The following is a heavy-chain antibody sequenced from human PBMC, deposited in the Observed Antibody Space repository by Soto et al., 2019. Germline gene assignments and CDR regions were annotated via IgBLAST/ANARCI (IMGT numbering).Heavy chain of an antibody. Sequence: ASVKVSCKASGYTFTSYCISWVRQAPGQGLEWMGWISAYNGNTNYAQKLQGRVTMTTDTSTSTAYMELSSLRSEDTAVYYCARSVQLWLVADYWGQGTLVTVSS. D-gene: IGHD5-18*01. V-gene: IGHV1-18*01. J-gene: IGHJ4*02. CDR1: GYTFTSYC. CDR3: ARSVQLWLVADY. CDR2: ISAYNGNT.